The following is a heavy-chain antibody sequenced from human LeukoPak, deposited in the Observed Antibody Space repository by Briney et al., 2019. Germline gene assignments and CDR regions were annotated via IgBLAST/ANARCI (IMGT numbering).Heavy chain of an antibody. CDR1: GFTFSSYS. CDR3: ARGEVAFGGVKGY. D-gene: IGHD3-16*01. CDR2: ISSSSSYI. V-gene: IGHV3-21*01. Sequence: GGSLRLSCAASGFTFSSYSMNWVRQAPGKGLEWVSSISSSSSYIYYADSVKRRFTISRDNAKNSLYLQMNSLRAEDTAVYYCARGEVAFGGVKGYWGQGTLVTVSS. J-gene: IGHJ4*02.